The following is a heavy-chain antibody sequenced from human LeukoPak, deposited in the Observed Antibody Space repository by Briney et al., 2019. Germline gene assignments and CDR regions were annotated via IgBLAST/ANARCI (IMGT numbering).Heavy chain of an antibody. CDR1: GGSISSSSYY. CDR3: ARLLSSIAARRNWFDP. CDR2: IYYSGST. J-gene: IGHJ5*02. V-gene: IGHV4-39*01. Sequence: NPSETLSLTCTVSGGSISSSSYYWGWIRQPPGKGLEWIGSIYYSGSTYYNPSLKSRVTISVDTSKNQFSLKLSSVTAADTAVYYGARLLSSIAARRNWFDPGAREPWSPSPQ. D-gene: IGHD6-6*01.